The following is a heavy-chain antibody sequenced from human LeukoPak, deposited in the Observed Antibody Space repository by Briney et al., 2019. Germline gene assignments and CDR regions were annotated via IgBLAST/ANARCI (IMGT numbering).Heavy chain of an antibody. CDR1: GFTFSSYG. CDR2: ISSSSSYI. J-gene: IGHJ4*02. Sequence: GGSLRLSCAASGFTFSSYGMHWVRQAPGKGLEWVSSISSSSSYIYYADSVKGRFTISRDNAKNSLYLQMNSLRAEDTAVYYCARDGAEIGLFDYWGQGTLVTVSS. D-gene: IGHD3-10*01. V-gene: IGHV3-21*01. CDR3: ARDGAEIGLFDY.